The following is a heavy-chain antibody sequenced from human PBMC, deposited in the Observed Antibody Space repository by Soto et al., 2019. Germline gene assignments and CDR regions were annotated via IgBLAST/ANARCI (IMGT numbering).Heavy chain of an antibody. J-gene: IGHJ5*02. CDR3: ARVGYCSGGSCYTTWFDP. Sequence: PSETLSLTCTVSGGSISSYYWSWIRQPPGKGLEWIGYIYYSGGTNYNPSLKSRVTISVDTSKNHLSLKLSSVTAADTAVYYCARVGYCSGGSCYTTWFDPWGQGTLVTVSS. CDR2: IYYSGGT. CDR1: GGSISSYY. V-gene: IGHV4-59*01. D-gene: IGHD2-15*01.